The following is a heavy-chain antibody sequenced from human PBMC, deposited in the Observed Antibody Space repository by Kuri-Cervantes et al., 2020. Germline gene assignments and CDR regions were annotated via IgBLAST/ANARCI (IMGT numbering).Heavy chain of an antibody. CDR1: GGSSSSGGYS. V-gene: IGHV4-30-2*03. J-gene: IGHJ4*02. Sequence: SQTLSLTCAVSGGSSSSGGYSWSWIRQPPGKGLEWIGYIYHSGSTYYNPSLKSRVTISVDTSKNQFSLKLSSVTAADTAVYYCARLRPYDYVWGSYYPPDLFDYWGQGTLVTVSS. CDR3: ARLRPYDYVWGSYYPPDLFDY. D-gene: IGHD3-16*01. CDR2: IYHSGST.